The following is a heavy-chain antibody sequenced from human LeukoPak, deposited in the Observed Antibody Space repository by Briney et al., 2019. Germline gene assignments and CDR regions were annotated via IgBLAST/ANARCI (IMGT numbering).Heavy chain of an antibody. CDR3: ARLLWFGEPLTFDY. J-gene: IGHJ4*02. V-gene: IGHV4-34*01. Sequence: PGESLRLSCAASGFTFSDHYMDWARQPPGKGLEWIGEINHSGSTNYNPSLKSRVTISVDTSKNQFSLKLSSVTAADTAVYYCARLLWFGEPLTFDYWGQGTLVTVSS. D-gene: IGHD3-10*01. CDR1: GFTFSDHY. CDR2: INHSGST.